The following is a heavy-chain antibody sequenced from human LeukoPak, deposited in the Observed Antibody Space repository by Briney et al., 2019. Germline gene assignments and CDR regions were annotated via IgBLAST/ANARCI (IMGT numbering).Heavy chain of an antibody. J-gene: IGHJ4*02. D-gene: IGHD4-17*01. CDR2: ISAYNGNT. CDR3: ARLPLRVYGDQNFDY. V-gene: IGHV1-18*01. Sequence: ASVKVSCKASGGTFSSYAISWVRQAPGQGLEWMGWISAYNGNTNYAQKLQGRVTMTTDTSTSTAYMELRSLRSDDTAVYYCARLPLRVYGDQNFDYWGQGTLVTVSS. CDR1: GGTFSSYA.